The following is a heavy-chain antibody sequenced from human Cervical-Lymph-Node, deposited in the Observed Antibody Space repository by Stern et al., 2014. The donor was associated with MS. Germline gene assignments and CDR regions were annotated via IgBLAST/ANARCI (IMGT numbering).Heavy chain of an antibody. CDR3: ASIGRADGYNPGRDY. V-gene: IGHV3-30*04. J-gene: IGHJ4*02. CDR2: LSLDGTHQ. CDR1: GFTFDYYA. D-gene: IGHD5-24*01. Sequence: DQLVESVGGVVQPGRPLSLACATSGFTFDYYAMHCVRQAPGKGLVWVAVLSLDGTHQYYADSVQGRFTISRDNFNNTLYLQMNSLRAEDTAVYYCASIGRADGYNPGRDYWGQGTLVTVSS.